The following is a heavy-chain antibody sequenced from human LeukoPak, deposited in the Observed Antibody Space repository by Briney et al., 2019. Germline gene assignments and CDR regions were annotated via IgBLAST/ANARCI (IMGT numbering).Heavy chain of an antibody. CDR3: ARVRDYGDYVGVFDY. V-gene: IGHV3-21*01. CDR2: ISSSSSYI. Sequence: PGGSLRLSCAASGFTFSSYSMNWVRQAPGKGLEWVSSISSSSSYIYYADSVKGRFTISRDNAKNSLYLHMNSLRAEDTAVYYCARVRDYGDYVGVFDYWGQGTLVTVSS. CDR1: GFTFSSYS. J-gene: IGHJ4*02. D-gene: IGHD4-17*01.